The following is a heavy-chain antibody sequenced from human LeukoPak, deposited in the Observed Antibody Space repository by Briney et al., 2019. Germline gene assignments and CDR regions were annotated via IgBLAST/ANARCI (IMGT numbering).Heavy chain of an antibody. CDR2: IYYSGST. V-gene: IGHV4-31*03. CDR3: ARGPGQLPLRY. CDR1: GGSISSGGYY. Sequence: PSETLSLTCTVSGGSISSGGYYWSWIRQHPGKGLEWIGYIYYSGSTYYNPSLKSRVTISADTSKNQFSLKLSSVTAADTAVYYCARGPGQLPLRYWGQGTLVTVSS. J-gene: IGHJ4*02. D-gene: IGHD2-2*01.